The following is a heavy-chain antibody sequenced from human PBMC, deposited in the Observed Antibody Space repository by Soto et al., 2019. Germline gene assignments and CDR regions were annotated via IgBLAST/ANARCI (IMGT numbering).Heavy chain of an antibody. J-gene: IGHJ4*02. CDR2: INHSGST. D-gene: IGHD6-19*01. CDR3: ARGSDSSGFNYFDY. V-gene: IGHV4-34*01. CDR1: GGSFSGYY. Sequence: SETLSLTCAVYGGSFSGYYWSWIRQPPGKGLEWIGEINHSGSTNYNPSLKSRVTISVDTSKNQFSLKLSSVTAADTAVYYCARGSDSSGFNYFDYWGQGTLVTVTS.